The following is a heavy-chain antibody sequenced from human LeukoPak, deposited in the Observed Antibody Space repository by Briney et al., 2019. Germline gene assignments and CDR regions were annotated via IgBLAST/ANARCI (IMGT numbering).Heavy chain of an antibody. CDR3: ARGPYSSSSGSGDY. CDR1: GFTFSSYG. D-gene: IGHD6-13*01. CDR2: IWYDGRNK. V-gene: IGHV3-33*01. Sequence: AGTLSLSCAASGFTFSSYGMHWVRQAPGKGLEWVAVIWYDGRNKHYADSVKGRFTISRDNARNTLFLQMHSLRAEDTAVYYCARGPYSSSSGSGDYWGQGTLVTVSS. J-gene: IGHJ4*02.